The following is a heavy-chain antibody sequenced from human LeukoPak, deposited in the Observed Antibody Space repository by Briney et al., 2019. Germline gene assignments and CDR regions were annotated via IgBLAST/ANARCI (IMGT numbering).Heavy chain of an antibody. CDR1: GFSLSNYW. J-gene: IGHJ4*02. CDR3: ARGFWAPFDS. Sequence: GGSLRLSCAASGFSLSNYWMNWVRQAPGKGLEWVSNIKQDGSETNYVDSVKGRFSISRDNAKNSLILQMNSLRDEDTAVYYCARGFWAPFDSWGQGTLVSVSS. D-gene: IGHD3-10*01. CDR2: IKQDGSET. V-gene: IGHV3-7*01.